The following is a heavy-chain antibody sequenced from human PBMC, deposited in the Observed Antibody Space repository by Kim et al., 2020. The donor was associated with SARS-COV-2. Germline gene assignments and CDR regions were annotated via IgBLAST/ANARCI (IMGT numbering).Heavy chain of an antibody. CDR2: TYYRSKWYN. D-gene: IGHD6-19*01. Sequence: SQTLSLTCAISGDSVSSNSAAWNWIRQSPSRGLEWLGRTYYRSKWYNDYAVSVKSRITINPDTSKNQFSLQLNSVTPEYTAVYFCARGGWYLYYFDYWGQGTLVTVSS. J-gene: IGHJ4*02. CDR1: GDSVSSNSAA. CDR3: ARGGWYLYYFDY. V-gene: IGHV6-1*01.